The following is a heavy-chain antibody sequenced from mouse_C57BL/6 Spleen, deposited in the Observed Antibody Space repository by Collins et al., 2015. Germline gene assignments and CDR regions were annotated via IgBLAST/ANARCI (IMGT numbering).Heavy chain of an antibody. V-gene: IGHV1-15*01. J-gene: IGHJ2*01. D-gene: IGHD1-1*01. Sequence: QVQLQQPGAELVRPGASVTLSCKASGYTFTDYEMYWVKQTPVHGLELIGAIDPETGGTAYNQKFKGKAMLTADSSSNTAFMELRSLTSEDSAVYYCTRSEVFYYGHSPYYFDYWGQGTTLTVSS. CDR2: IDPETGGT. CDR3: TRSEVFYYGHSPYYFDY. CDR1: GYTFTDYE.